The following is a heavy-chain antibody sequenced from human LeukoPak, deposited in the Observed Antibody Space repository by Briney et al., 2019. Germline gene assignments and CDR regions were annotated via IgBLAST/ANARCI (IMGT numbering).Heavy chain of an antibody. Sequence: AGGSLRLSCAASGFTFSSYAMSWVRQAPGKGLEWVSAISGTGGRTYYADSMKGRFTISRDNSKNTLYLQMNSLRAEDTAVYYCASYGGNSEFSYWGQGTLVTVSS. J-gene: IGHJ4*02. CDR1: GFTFSSYA. CDR3: ASYGGNSEFSY. D-gene: IGHD4-23*01. V-gene: IGHV3-23*01. CDR2: ISGTGGRT.